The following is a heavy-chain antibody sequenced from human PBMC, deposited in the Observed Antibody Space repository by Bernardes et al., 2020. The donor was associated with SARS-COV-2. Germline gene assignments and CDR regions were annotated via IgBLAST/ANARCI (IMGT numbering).Heavy chain of an antibody. CDR2: IKQDGSEK. CDR1: GFTFSSYW. CDR3: ARDMTYGAGWPRFYFDY. Sequence: GGSLRLSCAASGFTFSSYWMSWVRQAPGKGLEWVANIKQDGSEKYYVDSVKGRFTISRDNAKNSLYLQMNSLRAEDTAAYYCARDMTYGAGWPRFYFDYWGQGTLVTVSS. J-gene: IGHJ4*02. V-gene: IGHV3-7*01. D-gene: IGHD4-17*01.